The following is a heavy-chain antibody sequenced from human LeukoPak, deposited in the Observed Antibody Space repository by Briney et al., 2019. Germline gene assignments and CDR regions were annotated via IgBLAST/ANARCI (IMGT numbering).Heavy chain of an antibody. Sequence: ASVKVSCKASGYTFTSYYMQWVRQAPGQGLEWMGIINPSGGSTSHAQKFQGRVTMTRDTSTSTVYMELSSLRSEDTAVYYCALSTSDYGDYVYRIWGQGTLVTVSS. CDR2: INPSGGST. J-gene: IGHJ4*02. V-gene: IGHV1-46*01. D-gene: IGHD4-17*01. CDR1: GYTFTSYY. CDR3: ALSTSDYGDYVYRI.